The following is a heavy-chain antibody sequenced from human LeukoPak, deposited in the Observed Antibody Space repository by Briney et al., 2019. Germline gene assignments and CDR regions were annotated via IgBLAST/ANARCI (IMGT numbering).Heavy chain of an antibody. J-gene: IGHJ4*02. CDR2: ISWNRGSI. CDR1: GFTFVDYA. CDR3: AKDMTRGIVGATDR. Sequence: GRSLRLSCAAFGFTFVDYAMHSVRQAPGKGLDWDSGISWNRGSIGYADSVKGRFTITRDNAKNSLYLQMNSLRAEYTALYDCAKDMTRGIVGATDRWGQGTLVTVSS. V-gene: IGHV3-9*01. D-gene: IGHD1-26*01.